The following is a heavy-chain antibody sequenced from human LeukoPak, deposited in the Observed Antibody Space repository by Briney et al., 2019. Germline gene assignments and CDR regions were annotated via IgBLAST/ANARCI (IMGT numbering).Heavy chain of an antibody. D-gene: IGHD3-10*01. CDR1: GFTIGDYA. CDR3: TRAFYGSGSYFDY. J-gene: IGHJ4*02. CDR2: IRSKAYGGTT. Sequence: GGSLRLSCTASGFTIGDYAMSWVRQALGKGLEWVGFIRSKAYGGTTEYAASVKGRFTISRDDSKSIAYLQMNSLKTEDTAVYYCTRAFYGSGSYFDYWGQGTLVTVSS. V-gene: IGHV3-49*04.